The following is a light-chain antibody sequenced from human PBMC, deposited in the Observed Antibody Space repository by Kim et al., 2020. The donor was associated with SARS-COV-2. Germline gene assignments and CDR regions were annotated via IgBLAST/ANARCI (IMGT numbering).Light chain of an antibody. CDR1: QSISSY. CDR3: QQSYSTPLT. V-gene: IGKV1-39*01. J-gene: IGKJ4*01. Sequence: ASVGERVTITCRASQSISSYLNWYQQKPGKAPKLLIYAASSLQSGVPSRFSGSGSGTDFTLTISSLQPEDFATYYCQQSYSTPLTFGGGTKVDIK. CDR2: AAS.